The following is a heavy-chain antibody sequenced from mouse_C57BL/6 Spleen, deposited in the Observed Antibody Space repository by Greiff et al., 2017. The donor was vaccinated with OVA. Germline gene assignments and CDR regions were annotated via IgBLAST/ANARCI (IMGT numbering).Heavy chain of an antibody. V-gene: IGHV1-18*01. Sequence: EVQLQQSGPELVKPGASVKIPCKASGYTFTDYNMDWVQQSHGKSLEWIGDINPNNGGTIYNQKFKGKATLTVDKSSSTSYMELRSLTSEDTAVYYCARAPPFTTVVATEAMDYWGQGTSVTVSS. D-gene: IGHD1-1*01. CDR3: ARAPPFTTVVATEAMDY. J-gene: IGHJ4*01. CDR2: INPNNGGT. CDR1: GYTFTDYN.